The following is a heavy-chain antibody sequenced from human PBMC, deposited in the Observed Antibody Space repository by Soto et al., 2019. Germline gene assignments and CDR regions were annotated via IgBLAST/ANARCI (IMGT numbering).Heavy chain of an antibody. V-gene: IGHV1-8*01. CDR3: ARGPTRRRYFEPTHGY. J-gene: IGHJ4*02. CDR2: MNPNSGNT. Sequence: SVKVSCKASGYTFTSYDINWVRQATGQGLEWMGWMNPNSGNTGYAQKFQGRVTMTRNTSTSTAYMELSSLRSEDTAVYYCARGPTRRRYFEPTHGYRGQRTLVTVSS. D-gene: IGHD3-9*01. CDR1: GYTFTSYD.